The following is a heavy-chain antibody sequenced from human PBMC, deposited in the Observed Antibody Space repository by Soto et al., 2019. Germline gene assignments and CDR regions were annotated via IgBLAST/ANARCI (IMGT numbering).Heavy chain of an antibody. J-gene: IGHJ4*02. CDR1: GFTFSSYA. D-gene: IGHD6-13*01. CDR3: AKAAAAGTVNYFDY. Sequence: SGGSLRLSCVASGFTFSSYAISWVRQAPGEGLEWVSAISGSGASTYYADSVKGRFTISRDNSKNTLYLQMNNLRAEDTAVYYCAKAAAAGTVNYFDYWGQGTLVTVSS. V-gene: IGHV3-23*01. CDR2: ISGSGAST.